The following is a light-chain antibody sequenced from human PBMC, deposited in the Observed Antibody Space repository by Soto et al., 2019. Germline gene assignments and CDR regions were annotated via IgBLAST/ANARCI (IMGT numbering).Light chain of an antibody. CDR2: DAS. Sequence: EIVLTQSPDALSLSPGERATLSCRASQSVRSSYLAWYQQKPGQAPSLLIYDASKRATGIPDRFSGSGSGTDFTLAISRLEPEDFAVYYCQQYGSSPTFGQGTQVEIK. CDR1: QSVRSSY. V-gene: IGKV3-20*01. J-gene: IGKJ1*01. CDR3: QQYGSSPT.